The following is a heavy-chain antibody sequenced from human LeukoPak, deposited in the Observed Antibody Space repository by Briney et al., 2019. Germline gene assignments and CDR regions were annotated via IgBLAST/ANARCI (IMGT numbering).Heavy chain of an antibody. J-gene: IGHJ3*01. V-gene: IGHV3-23*01. CDR3: AKARPELLLNALDV. Sequence: GGSLRLSCAASGFTFITSAMTWVRQAPGKGLEWVSTISGSGGSTYYADYLNGRFTISRDNSKNTLFLHMIRLRAEDTAVYYCAKARPELLLNALDVWGQGTVVSASS. CDR1: GFTFITSA. D-gene: IGHD2-21*01. CDR2: ISGSGGST.